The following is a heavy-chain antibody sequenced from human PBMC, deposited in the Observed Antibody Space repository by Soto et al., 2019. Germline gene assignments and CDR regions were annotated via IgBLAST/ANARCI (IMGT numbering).Heavy chain of an antibody. J-gene: IGHJ6*02. V-gene: IGHV3-33*01. CDR1: GFTFSSYG. Sequence: GGSLRLSCAASGFTFSSYGMHWVRQAPGKGLEWVAVIWYDGSNKYYADSVKGRFTISRDNSKNTLYLQMNSLRAEDTAVYYWARDQLGSDPYYYYGMDVWGQGTTVTVSS. CDR2: IWYDGSNK. CDR3: ARDQLGSDPYYYYGMDV. D-gene: IGHD1-1*01.